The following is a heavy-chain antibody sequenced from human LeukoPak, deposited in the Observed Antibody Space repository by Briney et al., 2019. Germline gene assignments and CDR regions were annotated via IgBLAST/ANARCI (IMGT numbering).Heavy chain of an antibody. Sequence: RASVKVSCKASGYTFTNYYIHWVRQAPGQGLEWMGIINPSIGTTSYAQKFQGRITMTRDTSTSTIYMELSNLRSEDTAVYYCAKIVGASNGYFDYWGQGTLVTVSS. CDR1: GYTFTNYY. CDR2: INPSIGTT. CDR3: AKIVGASNGYFDY. J-gene: IGHJ4*02. V-gene: IGHV1-46*01. D-gene: IGHD1-26*01.